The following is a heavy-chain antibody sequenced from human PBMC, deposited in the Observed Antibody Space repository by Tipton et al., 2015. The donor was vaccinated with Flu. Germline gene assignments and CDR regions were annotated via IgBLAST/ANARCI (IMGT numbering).Heavy chain of an antibody. J-gene: IGHJ4*02. CDR2: IYYSGST. CDR3: ARGNLRFGESPFDY. Sequence: TLSLTCAVSGGSISSYYWSWIRQPPGKGLEWIGYIYYSGSTNYNPSLKSRVTISVDTSKNQFSLKLSSVTAADTAVYYCARGNLRFGESPFDYWGQGTLVTVSS. V-gene: IGHV4-59*01. D-gene: IGHD3-10*01. CDR1: GGSISSYY.